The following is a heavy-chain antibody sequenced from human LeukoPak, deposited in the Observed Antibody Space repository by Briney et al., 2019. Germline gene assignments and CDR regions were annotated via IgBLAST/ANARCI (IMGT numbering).Heavy chain of an antibody. CDR2: IYHSGST. V-gene: IGHV4-30-2*01. J-gene: IGHJ4*02. Sequence: PSETLSLTCTFSGGSISSGGYYWSWIRQPPGKGLEWIGYIYHSGSTYYNPSLKSRVTISVDRSKNQFSLKLSSVTAADTAVYYCARDASSSSFDYWGQGTLVTVSS. D-gene: IGHD6-6*01. CDR1: GGSISSGGYY. CDR3: ARDASSSSFDY.